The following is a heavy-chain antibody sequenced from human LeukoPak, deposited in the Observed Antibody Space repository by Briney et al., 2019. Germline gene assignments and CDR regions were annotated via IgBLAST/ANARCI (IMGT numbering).Heavy chain of an antibody. CDR1: GGSISSGGYS. Sequence: PSETLSLTCAVSGGSISSGGYSWSWIRQPPGKGLEWIGYIYHSGSTYYNPSLKSRVTISVDTSKNQFSLKLSSVTAADTAVYYCVEGRDGYNPDDAFDIWGQGTMVTVSS. D-gene: IGHD5-12*01. CDR3: VEGRDGYNPDDAFDI. CDR2: IYHSGST. J-gene: IGHJ3*02. V-gene: IGHV4-30-2*01.